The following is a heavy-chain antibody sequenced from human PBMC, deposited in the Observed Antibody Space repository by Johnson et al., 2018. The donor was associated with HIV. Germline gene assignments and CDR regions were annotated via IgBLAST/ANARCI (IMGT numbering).Heavy chain of an antibody. CDR2: ISYDGSNK. D-gene: IGHD3-16*01. CDR3: AKDGGRWSYSFDV. Sequence: QMLLVESGGGVVQPGRSLRLSCAASGFTFSSYAMHWVRQAPGKGLEWVAVISYDGSNKYSADSVTGRFTVSRDNSKNTLYLQMNSLRAEAKAVYYRAKDGGRWSYSFDVWGQGTMVTVSS. V-gene: IGHV3-30*04. J-gene: IGHJ3*01. CDR1: GFTFSSYA.